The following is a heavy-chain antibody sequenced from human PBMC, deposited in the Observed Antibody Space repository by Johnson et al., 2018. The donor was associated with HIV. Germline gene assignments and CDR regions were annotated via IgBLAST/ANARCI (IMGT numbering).Heavy chain of an antibody. V-gene: IGHV3-11*04. Sequence: QVQLVESGGDVVQPERSLRLSCATSGFTFSDYYMSWIRQAPGKGLEWVSYISSSGSTIYYADSVKGRFTISRDNAKNSLYLQMNSLRAEDTAVYYCARDASLRFLEWFDAFDIWGQGTMVTVSS. CDR2: ISSSGSTI. J-gene: IGHJ3*02. CDR3: ARDASLRFLEWFDAFDI. CDR1: GFTFSDYY. D-gene: IGHD3-3*01.